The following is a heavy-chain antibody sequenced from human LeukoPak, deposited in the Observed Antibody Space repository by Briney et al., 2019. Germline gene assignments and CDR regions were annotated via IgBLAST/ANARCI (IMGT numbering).Heavy chain of an antibody. CDR3: ARDGCSSTSCYKDYYYYYGMDV. CDR2: INAGNSNT. J-gene: IGHJ6*02. Sequence: ASVKVSCKASGYTFTSYAMHWVRQAPGQRLEWMGWINAGNSNTKYSQKFQGRVTITRDTSASTAYMELSSLRSEDTAVYYCARDGCSSTSCYKDYYYYYGMDVWGQGTTVTVSS. CDR1: GYTFTSYA. V-gene: IGHV1-3*01. D-gene: IGHD2-2*02.